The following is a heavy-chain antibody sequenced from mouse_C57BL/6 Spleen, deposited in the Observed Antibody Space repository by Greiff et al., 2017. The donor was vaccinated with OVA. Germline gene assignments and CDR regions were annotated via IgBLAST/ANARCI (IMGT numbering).Heavy chain of an antibody. CDR2: ICDGGSYT. V-gene: IGHV5-4*01. J-gene: IGHJ3*01. CDR3: SRDYRCAY. CDR1: GFTFSSYA. Sequence: VQLMESGGGLVKPGGSLKLSCEASGFTFSSYAMSWVRQTPEKRLEWVANICDGGSYTNYPDNVKGRFTISRDKAKNNLYLQMSNLKSEDAALYYCSRDYRCAYWGQGTLVTVSA.